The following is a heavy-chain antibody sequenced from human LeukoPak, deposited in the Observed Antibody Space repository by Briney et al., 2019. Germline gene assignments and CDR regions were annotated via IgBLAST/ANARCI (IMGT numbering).Heavy chain of an antibody. CDR2: MNPNSGNT. V-gene: IGHV1-8*03. Sequence: ASVKVSCKASGYTFTSYDINWVRQATGQGLEWMGWMNPNSGNTGYAQKFQGRVTITRNTSISTAYMELSGLRSEDTAVYYCARVKYDYDSSRLDPWGQGTLVTVSS. CDR1: GYTFTSYD. J-gene: IGHJ5*02. CDR3: ARVKYDYDSSRLDP. D-gene: IGHD3-22*01.